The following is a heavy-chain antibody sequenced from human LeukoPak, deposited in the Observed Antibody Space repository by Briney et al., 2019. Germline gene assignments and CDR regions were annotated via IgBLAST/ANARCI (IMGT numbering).Heavy chain of an antibody. D-gene: IGHD6-13*01. CDR2: INHSGST. Sequence: SETLSLTCAVYGGSFSGYYWSWIRQPPGKGLEWIGEINHSGSTNYNPSLKSRVTISVDTSKNQFSPKLSSVTAADTAVYYCASLGGIAAAGTLDWFDPWGQGTLVTVSS. V-gene: IGHV4-34*01. CDR3: ASLGGIAAAGTLDWFDP. CDR1: GGSFSGYY. J-gene: IGHJ5*02.